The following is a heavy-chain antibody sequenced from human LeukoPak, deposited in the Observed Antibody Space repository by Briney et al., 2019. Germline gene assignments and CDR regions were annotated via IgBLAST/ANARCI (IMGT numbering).Heavy chain of an antibody. Sequence: PGGSLRLSCAASGFSVSNTYMSWVRQPPGRGLEWVSYISSGGGDTYYADAVKGRFTISRDNAKNSLYLQMDSLRAEDTAVYYCARDNYGVDYWDQGTQVTVSS. D-gene: IGHD3-16*01. V-gene: IGHV3-11*06. CDR3: ARDNYGVDY. J-gene: IGHJ4*02. CDR2: ISSGGGDT. CDR1: GFSVSNTY.